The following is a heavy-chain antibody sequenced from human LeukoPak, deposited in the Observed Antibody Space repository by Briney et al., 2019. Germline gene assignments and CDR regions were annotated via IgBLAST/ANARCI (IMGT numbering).Heavy chain of an antibody. CDR3: ARPFRGVSGFDAYDI. V-gene: IGHV1-3*01. Sequence: ASVKVSCKASGYTFTPSVMHWVRQAPGQRLEWMGWINAGNGNTKCSQRFQGRVTITRDTSATTVYMDLSSLRAEDTAVYYCARPFRGVSGFDAYDIWGQGTLVTVS. D-gene: IGHD3-10*01. CDR1: GYTFTPSV. CDR2: INAGNGNT. J-gene: IGHJ3*02.